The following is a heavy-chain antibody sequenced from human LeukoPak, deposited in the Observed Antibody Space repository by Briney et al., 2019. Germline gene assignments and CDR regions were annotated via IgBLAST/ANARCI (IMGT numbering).Heavy chain of an antibody. Sequence: PGGSLRLSCAASGFTFSSYEMNWVRQPPGKGLEWVSYISSSGSTIYYADSVKGRFTISRDNAKNSLYLQMNSLRAEDTAVYYCARAYYYDSSGPDGDYWGQGTLVTVSS. J-gene: IGHJ4*02. V-gene: IGHV3-48*03. CDR2: ISSSGSTI. CDR1: GFTFSSYE. D-gene: IGHD3-22*01. CDR3: ARAYYYDSSGPDGDY.